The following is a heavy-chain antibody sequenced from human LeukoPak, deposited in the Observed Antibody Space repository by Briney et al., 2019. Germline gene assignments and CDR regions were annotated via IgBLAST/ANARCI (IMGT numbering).Heavy chain of an antibody. CDR1: GFILSDYY. V-gene: IGHV3-11*04. D-gene: IGHD3-22*01. Sequence: GGSLTLSCAASGFILSDYYMSWIRQPPGKGLEWVAYISTSDRTTYYADSVKGRFTISRDNAKNSLYLQMNSLRAEDTAVYYCARESYSSGYYYDYWGQGTLVTVSS. J-gene: IGHJ4*02. CDR2: ISTSDRTT. CDR3: ARESYSSGYYYDY.